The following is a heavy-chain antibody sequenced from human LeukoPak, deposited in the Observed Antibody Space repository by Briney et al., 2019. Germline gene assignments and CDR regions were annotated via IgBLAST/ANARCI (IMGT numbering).Heavy chain of an antibody. CDR1: GFTFSSYA. V-gene: IGHV3-30-3*01. CDR3: ARDVGYGDYVATSGADY. CDR2: ISYDESNK. D-gene: IGHD4-17*01. Sequence: GRSLRLSCAASGFTFSSYAMHRVRQAPGKGLGWVAAISYDESNKYYADSVKGRFTISRDNSKNTLHLQMNSLRAEDTAVYHCARDVGYGDYVATSGADYWGQGTLVTVSS. J-gene: IGHJ4*02.